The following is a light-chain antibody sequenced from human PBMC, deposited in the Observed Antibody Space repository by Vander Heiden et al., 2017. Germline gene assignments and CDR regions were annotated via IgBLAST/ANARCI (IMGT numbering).Light chain of an antibody. CDR1: QSLLQTNGYSH. V-gene: IGKV2-28*01. Sequence: DIVMTQSPLSLPVTPGESASISCRSSQSLLQTNGYSHLEWYLQKPGQSPQLLISLGPIRASGVPDRFTGSASGTDFILKISRVEAGDAGVYFCMQARHTPWTFGQGTKVEIK. J-gene: IGKJ1*01. CDR3: MQARHTPWT. CDR2: LGP.